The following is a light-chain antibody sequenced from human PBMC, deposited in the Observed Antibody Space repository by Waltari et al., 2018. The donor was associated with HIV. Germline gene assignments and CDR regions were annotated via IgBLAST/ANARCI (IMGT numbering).Light chain of an antibody. Sequence: DPVSITCRASQTINNHLNWYQQKPGKAPKLLIYAASSLQSGVPSRFSGSGSGTDFTLTISSLQPEDFTTYFCQHSRAFGQGTKVEIK. CDR2: AAS. CDR1: QTINNH. CDR3: QHSRA. J-gene: IGKJ1*01. V-gene: IGKV1-39*01.